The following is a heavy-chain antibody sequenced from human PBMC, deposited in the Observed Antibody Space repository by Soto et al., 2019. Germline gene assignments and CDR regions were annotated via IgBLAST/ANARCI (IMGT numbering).Heavy chain of an antibody. Sequence: GGSLRLSCAASRFIFRTYGMHWVRQAPGKGLEWVAVISYDGSDNYYADSVKGRFTISRDNSKNTLYLQMNSLRPEDTAVYYCARARTGIAAAGTGLDYWGQGTLVTVSS. J-gene: IGHJ4*02. CDR2: ISYDGSDN. V-gene: IGHV3-30*03. CDR1: RFIFRTYG. D-gene: IGHD6-13*01. CDR3: ARARTGIAAAGTGLDY.